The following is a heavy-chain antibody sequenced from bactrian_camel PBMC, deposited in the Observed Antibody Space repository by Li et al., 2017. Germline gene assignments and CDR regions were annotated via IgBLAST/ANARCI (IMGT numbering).Heavy chain of an antibody. J-gene: IGHJ6*01. CDR3: AAQLRPGPIVGSWCYEKIFGH. V-gene: IGHV3S54*01. Sequence: HVQLVETGGGSVQAGRSLRLTCAISGSIERANSLGWFRLAPGKMREGVAAIDRYEGLADYDNSVKGRFTISQDNTKTMVYLQMNNLKPEDTAMYYCAAQLRPGPIVGSWCYEKIFGHWGQGTQVTVS. D-gene: IGHD3*01. CDR1: GSIERANS. CDR2: IDRYEGLA.